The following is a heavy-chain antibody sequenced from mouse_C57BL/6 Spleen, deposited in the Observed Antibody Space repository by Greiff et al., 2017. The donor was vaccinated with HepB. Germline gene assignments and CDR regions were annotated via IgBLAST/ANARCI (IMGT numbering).Heavy chain of an antibody. CDR1: GYTFTDYN. D-gene: IGHD1-1*01. V-gene: IGHV1-22*01. CDR2: INPNNGGT. J-gene: IGHJ3*01. Sequence: EVQLQQSGPELVKPGASVKMSCKASGYTFTDYNMHWVKQSHGKSLEWIGYINPNNGGTRHNQKFKGKATLTVNKSSSTAYMELRSLTSEDSAVYYCARPYYYGSSPFAYWGQGTLVTVSA. CDR3: ARPYYYGSSPFAY.